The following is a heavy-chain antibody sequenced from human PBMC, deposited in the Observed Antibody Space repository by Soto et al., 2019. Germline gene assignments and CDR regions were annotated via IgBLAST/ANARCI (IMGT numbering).Heavy chain of an antibody. D-gene: IGHD4-17*01. V-gene: IGHV4-31*03. Sequence: SETLSLTCTVSGGPITNYWSWIRQHPGKGLEWIGYIYDSGSTYYNPSLKSRVTMSLDTSKNQLSLKLTSVAAADTAVYYCARVNLDYVTGMDVWGQGTTVTVSS. CDR3: ARVNLDYVTGMDV. J-gene: IGHJ6*02. CDR2: IYDSGST. CDR1: GGPITNY.